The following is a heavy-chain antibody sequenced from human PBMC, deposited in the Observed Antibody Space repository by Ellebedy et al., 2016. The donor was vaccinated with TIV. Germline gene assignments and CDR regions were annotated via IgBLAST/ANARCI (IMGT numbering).Heavy chain of an antibody. CDR1: GFTFSNWH. Sequence: GESLKISCAASGFTFSNWHMNWVRQAPGKGLEWVSSISSSGSYIYYADSVKGRFTISRDNAKNSLYLQMNSLRAEDTAVYYCARDVGNYYFVDAFDIWGQGTMVTVSS. D-gene: IGHD1-26*01. J-gene: IGHJ3*02. V-gene: IGHV3-21*01. CDR2: ISSSGSYI. CDR3: ARDVGNYYFVDAFDI.